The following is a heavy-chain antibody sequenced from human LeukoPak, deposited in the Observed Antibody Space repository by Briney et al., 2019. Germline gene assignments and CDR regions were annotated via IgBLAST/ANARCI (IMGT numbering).Heavy chain of an antibody. V-gene: IGHV3-30*02. J-gene: IGHJ3*02. CDR2: VRFDGSDK. CDR3: AKSLYPDAFDI. CDR1: GLTFRSHD. D-gene: IGHD2-8*01. Sequence: GGSLRLSCAASGLTFRSHDMHWVRQAPGKGLEWVTSVRFDGSDKKYADSVKGRFTISRDNSKNTLSLQMISLRTEDTAMYYCAKSLYPDAFDIWGPGTMVTVS.